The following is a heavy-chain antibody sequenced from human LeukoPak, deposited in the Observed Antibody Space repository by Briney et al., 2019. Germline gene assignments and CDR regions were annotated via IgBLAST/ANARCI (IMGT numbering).Heavy chain of an antibody. CDR2: IYYTGST. CDR3: ARGDGDYGWFDP. D-gene: IGHD4-17*01. CDR1: GGSISSYY. J-gene: IGHJ5*02. V-gene: IGHV4-59*01. Sequence: SETLSLTCTVSGGSISSYYWNWIRQPTGNGLEWIGYIYYTGSTNYNPSLKSRVTISVDTSKNHFSLKLSSVTAADTAVYYCARGDGDYGWFDPWGQGTLVTVSS.